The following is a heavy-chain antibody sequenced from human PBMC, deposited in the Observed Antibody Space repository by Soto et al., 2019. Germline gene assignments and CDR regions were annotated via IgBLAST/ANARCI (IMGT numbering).Heavy chain of an antibody. CDR3: ATKARVTNYLYYGMDV. Sequence: SVKVSCKASGGTFSSYAISWVRQAPGQGLEWMGGIIPIFGTANYAQKFQGRVTITADESTSTAYMELSSLRSEDTAVYYCATKARVTNYLYYGMDVWGLGTTVTVSS. D-gene: IGHD2-21*02. J-gene: IGHJ6*02. CDR2: IIPIFGTA. V-gene: IGHV1-69*13. CDR1: GGTFSSYA.